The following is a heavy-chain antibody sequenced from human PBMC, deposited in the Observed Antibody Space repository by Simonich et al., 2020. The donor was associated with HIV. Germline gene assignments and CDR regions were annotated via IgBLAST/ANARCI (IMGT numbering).Heavy chain of an antibody. CDR3: ARRSTTVTSWGYYYYYMDV. Sequence: QLQLQESGPGLVKPSETLSLTCTVSGGSISSSSYYWGWIRQPPGKGLEWIGSIYYSGSTYNHPSLKSRVTIAVDTSKNQFSLKLSSVTAADTAVYYCARRSTTVTSWGYYYYYMDVWGKGTTVTVSS. V-gene: IGHV4-39*01. CDR1: GGSISSSSYY. CDR2: IYYSGST. J-gene: IGHJ6*03. D-gene: IGHD4-17*01.